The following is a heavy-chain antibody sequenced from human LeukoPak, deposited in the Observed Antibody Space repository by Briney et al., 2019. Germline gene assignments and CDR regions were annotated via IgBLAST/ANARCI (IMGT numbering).Heavy chain of an antibody. V-gene: IGHV1-2*02. CDR1: GYTFTGYY. CDR3: AREYGDYAEYFQH. CDR2: INPNSGGT. D-gene: IGHD4-17*01. Sequence: ASVKVSCKASGYTFTGYYMHWVRPAPGQGLEWMGWINPNSGGTNYAQKLQGRVTMTRDKSISTAYMELSRLRSDDTAVYYCAREYGDYAEYFQHWGQGTLVTVSS. J-gene: IGHJ1*01.